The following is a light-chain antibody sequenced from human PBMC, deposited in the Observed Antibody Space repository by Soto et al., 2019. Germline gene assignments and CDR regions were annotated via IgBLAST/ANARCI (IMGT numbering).Light chain of an antibody. CDR3: QQYSSSPRT. Sequence: EIVLTQSPGTLSLSPGERATLSCRASQSISSSYLAWYQQKPGQAPRLLIYGASSRATGIPDRFSGGGSGTDFTLTISRLEPEDFAVYYCQQYSSSPRTFGQGTKVEIK. CDR1: QSISSSY. V-gene: IGKV3-20*01. J-gene: IGKJ1*01. CDR2: GAS.